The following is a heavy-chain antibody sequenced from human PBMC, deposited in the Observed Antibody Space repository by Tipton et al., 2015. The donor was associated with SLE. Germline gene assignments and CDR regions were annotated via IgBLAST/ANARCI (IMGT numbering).Heavy chain of an antibody. J-gene: IGHJ6*03. D-gene: IGHD2-2*01. V-gene: IGHV4-59*12. CDR3: ARDWCGSPSCSRYYYMDV. Sequence: TLSLTCVVSGAFITRNHWSWIRQPPGKGLEWIGSIYYSGSTYYNPSLKSRVTISVDTSKNQFSLKRSSVTAADTAVYYCARDWCGSPSCSRYYYMDVWGKGTTVTVSS. CDR1: GAFITRNH. CDR2: IYYSGST.